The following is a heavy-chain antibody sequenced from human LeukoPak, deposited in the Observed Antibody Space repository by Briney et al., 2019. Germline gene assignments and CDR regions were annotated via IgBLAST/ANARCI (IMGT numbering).Heavy chain of an antibody. D-gene: IGHD4-23*01. Sequence: SETLSLTCTVSGGSISSHYWSWIRQPPGKGLEWIGYVSYSGSTHYNPSLESRVTTSLHTSKNQFSLKLTSVTAADTAVYFCARSPYYGSNSRGAFAVWGQGTLVTISS. V-gene: IGHV4-59*08. J-gene: IGHJ3*01. CDR2: VSYSGST. CDR1: GGSISSHY. CDR3: ARSPYYGSNSRGAFAV.